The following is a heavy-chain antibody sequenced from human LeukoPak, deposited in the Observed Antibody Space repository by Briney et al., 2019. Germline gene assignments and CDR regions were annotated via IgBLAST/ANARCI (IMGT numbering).Heavy chain of an antibody. CDR2: IHGDGRTT. Sequence: GGSLRLSCAASGFTFSSYWIHWVRQVPGKGLVWVSRIHGDGRTTTYADSVKGRFTISRDNAKNTLYLQMNSLRAEDTAVYYCARDGELPADYWGQGTLVTVSS. CDR3: ARDGELPADY. CDR1: GFTFSSYW. J-gene: IGHJ4*02. V-gene: IGHV3-74*01. D-gene: IGHD1-26*01.